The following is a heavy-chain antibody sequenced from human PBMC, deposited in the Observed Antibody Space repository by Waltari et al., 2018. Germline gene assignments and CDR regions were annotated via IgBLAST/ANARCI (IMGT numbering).Heavy chain of an antibody. CDR2: IRYDGSNK. CDR3: AIPLSSGLNGAFDY. Sequence: QVQRVESGGGVVQPGGSLRLSCAASGFTFSSYGMHWVRQAPGKGLEWVAFIRYDGSNKYYADSVKGRFTISRDNSKNTLYLQMNSLRAEDTAVYYCAIPLSSGLNGAFDYWGQGTLVTVSS. D-gene: IGHD3-22*01. J-gene: IGHJ4*02. V-gene: IGHV3-30*02. CDR1: GFTFSSYG.